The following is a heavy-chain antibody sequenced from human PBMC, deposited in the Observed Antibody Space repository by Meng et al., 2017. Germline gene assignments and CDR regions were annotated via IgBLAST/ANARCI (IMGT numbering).Heavy chain of an antibody. Sequence: GSLRLSCTVPGGSISSYYWSWIRQPAGKGLEWIGRIYTSGSTNYNPSLKSRVTMSVDTSKNQFSLKLSSVTAADTAVYYCARDPGYYDSSGYYYGFDYWGQGTLVTVSS. CDR3: ARDPGYYDSSGYYYGFDY. D-gene: IGHD3-22*01. CDR2: IYTSGST. J-gene: IGHJ4*02. CDR1: GGSISSYY. V-gene: IGHV4-4*07.